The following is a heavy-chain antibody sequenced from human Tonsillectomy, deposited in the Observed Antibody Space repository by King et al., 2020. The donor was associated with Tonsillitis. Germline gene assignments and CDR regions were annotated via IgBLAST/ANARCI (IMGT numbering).Heavy chain of an antibody. CDR2: MYTSGKN. D-gene: IGHD3-9*01. CDR1: GGSISSYY. Sequence: QLQESGPGLVKPSETLSLTCTVSGGSISSYYWNWIRPPAGKGLEWIGRMYTSGKNKYSPSLKSRITMSVDTSKNQFSLQLTSVTAADTAVYYCARAYYDIADWYFDLWGRGTLVTVSS. V-gene: IGHV4-4*07. J-gene: IGHJ2*01. CDR3: ARAYYDIADWYFDL.